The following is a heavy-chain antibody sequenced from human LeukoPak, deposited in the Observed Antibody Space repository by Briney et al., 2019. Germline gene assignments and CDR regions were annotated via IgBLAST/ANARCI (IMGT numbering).Heavy chain of an antibody. Sequence: GGSLRLSCAAPGFMFHDYAIHWVRQAPGKGLEWVSLISGDAGSTFYADSVKGRFTISRDNSKNSLYLQMNSLRSDDTALYYCARESESSGWYDYWGQGTLFTVSS. CDR1: GFMFHDYA. D-gene: IGHD6-19*01. CDR3: ARESESSGWYDY. J-gene: IGHJ4*02. CDR2: ISGDAGST. V-gene: IGHV3-43*02.